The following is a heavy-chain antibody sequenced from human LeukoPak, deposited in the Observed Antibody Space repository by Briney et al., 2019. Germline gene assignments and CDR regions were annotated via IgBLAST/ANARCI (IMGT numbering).Heavy chain of an antibody. Sequence: GGSLRLSCASSGFTFSSYSMNWVRQAPGKGLEWVSSISSSSSYIYYADSVKGRFTISRDNPRNSLHLQMNSLRVEDTAVYYCARGRIPVWGQGTTVTVSS. J-gene: IGHJ6*02. CDR1: GFTFSSYS. V-gene: IGHV3-21*04. CDR3: ARGRIPV. CDR2: ISSSSSYI.